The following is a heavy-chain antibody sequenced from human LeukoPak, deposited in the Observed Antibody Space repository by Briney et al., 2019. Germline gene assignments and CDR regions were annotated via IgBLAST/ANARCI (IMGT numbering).Heavy chain of an antibody. CDR2: IIPIFGTA. CDR3: AIPGYSSGWYDYYYYGMDV. CDR1: GGTFSSYA. V-gene: IGHV1-69*01. Sequence: ASVKVSCKASGGTFSSYAISWVRQAPGQGLEWMGGIIPIFGTANYAQKFQGRVTITADESTSTAYMELSSLRSEDTAVYYCAIPGYSSGWYDYYYYGMDVWGQGTTVTVSS. D-gene: IGHD6-19*01. J-gene: IGHJ6*02.